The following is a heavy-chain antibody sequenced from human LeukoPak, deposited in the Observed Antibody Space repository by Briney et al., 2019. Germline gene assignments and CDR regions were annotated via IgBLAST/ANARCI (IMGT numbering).Heavy chain of an antibody. V-gene: IGHV4-61*08. CDR3: ARDPVIYGMDV. CDR2: IYYSGST. J-gene: IGHJ6*02. CDR1: GGSVSSADYY. Sequence: PSETLSLTCTVSGGSVSSADYYWSWIRQPPGKGLEWIGYIYYSGSTNYNPSLKSRVTISVDTSKNQFSLKLSSVTAADTAVYYCARDPVIYGMDVWGQGTTVTVSS. D-gene: IGHD2-21*01.